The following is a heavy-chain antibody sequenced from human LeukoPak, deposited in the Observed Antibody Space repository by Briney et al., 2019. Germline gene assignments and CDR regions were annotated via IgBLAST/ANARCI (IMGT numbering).Heavy chain of an antibody. D-gene: IGHD6-19*01. J-gene: IGHJ4*02. CDR3: ASGRAGDFDF. CDR2: INSDGRRT. Sequence: GGSLRLSCAASGFSFSSYWMYWVRQAPGKGLVWVSRINSDGRRTSYADSVKGRFTISRENAKNTLYLQMSGLRAEDTAVYYCASGRAGDFDFWGQGTLVTVSS. CDR1: GFSFSSYW. V-gene: IGHV3-74*01.